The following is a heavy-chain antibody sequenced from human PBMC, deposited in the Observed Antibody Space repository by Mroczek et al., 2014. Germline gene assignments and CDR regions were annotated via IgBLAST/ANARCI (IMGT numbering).Heavy chain of an antibody. J-gene: IGHJ4*02. D-gene: IGHD3-22*01. CDR2: INPNSGGT. Sequence: QVQLVETGAEVKKPGASVKVSCKASGYTFTGYYMHWVRQAPGQGLEWMGWINPNSGGTNYAQKFQGRVTMTRDTSISTAYMELSRLRSDDTAVYYCARQISLESDSSGYYEDDYWGQGTLVTVSS. CDR3: ARQISLESDSSGYYEDDY. CDR1: GYTFTGYY. V-gene: IGHV1-2*02.